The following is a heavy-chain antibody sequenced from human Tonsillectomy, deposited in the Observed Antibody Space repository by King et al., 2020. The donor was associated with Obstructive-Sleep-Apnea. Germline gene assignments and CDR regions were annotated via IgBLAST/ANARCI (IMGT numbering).Heavy chain of an antibody. J-gene: IGHJ4*02. CDR3: AKDRPARHFDWLLTGVPYFDY. CDR2: ISGSGDYT. CDR1: GFIFSNYA. D-gene: IGHD3-9*01. V-gene: IGHV3-23*04. Sequence: VQLVESGGGLVQPGGSLRLSCAASGFIFSNYAMSWVRQAPGKGLEWVSVISGSGDYTYYADSVKVRFTISRDNSKDTLYLQMNSLRAEDAAVYYCAKDRPARHFDWLLTGVPYFDYWGQGTLVTVSS.